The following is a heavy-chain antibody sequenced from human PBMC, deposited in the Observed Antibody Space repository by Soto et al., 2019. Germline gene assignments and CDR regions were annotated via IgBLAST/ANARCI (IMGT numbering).Heavy chain of an antibody. J-gene: IGHJ3*02. Sequence: GESLKISCKGSGYSFTSYWIGWVRQMPGKGLEWMGTIYPGDSDTRYSPSFQGQVTISADKSISTAYLQWSSLKASDTAMYYCARRHIHYDYVWGSYRPRTLGGFDIWGPATMVTVS. D-gene: IGHD3-16*02. CDR3: ARRHIHYDYVWGSYRPRTLGGFDI. V-gene: IGHV5-51*01. CDR1: GYSFTSYW. CDR2: IYPGDSDT.